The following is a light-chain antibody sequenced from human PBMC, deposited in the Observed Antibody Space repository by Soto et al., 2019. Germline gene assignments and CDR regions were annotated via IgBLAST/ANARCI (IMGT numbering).Light chain of an antibody. CDR1: NSDVGAYKF. CDR3: CSYAGSSTWV. CDR2: DVT. J-gene: IGLJ1*01. V-gene: IGLV2-11*01. Sequence: QSVLTQPRSVSGSPGLSVTISCTGSNSDVGAYKFVSWLQHNPGEAPKVMIYDVTQRPSGVPDRFSGTKSGNTASLTISGLQAEDEADYYCCSYAGSSTWVFGSATKPTV.